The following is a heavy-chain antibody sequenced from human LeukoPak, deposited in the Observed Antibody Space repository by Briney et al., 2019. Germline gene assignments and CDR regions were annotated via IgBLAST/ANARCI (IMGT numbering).Heavy chain of an antibody. CDR1: GGSVSSGSYY. CDR3: ARAPYGSGSYYKYYFDY. J-gene: IGHJ4*02. D-gene: IGHD3-10*01. V-gene: IGHV4-39*07. Sequence: PSETLSLTCTVSGGSVSSGSYYWGWIRQPPGKGLEWIGSIYYSGSTNYNPSLKSRVTISVDTSKNQFSLKLSSVTAADTAVYYCARAPYGSGSYYKYYFDYWGQGTLVTVSS. CDR2: IYYSGST.